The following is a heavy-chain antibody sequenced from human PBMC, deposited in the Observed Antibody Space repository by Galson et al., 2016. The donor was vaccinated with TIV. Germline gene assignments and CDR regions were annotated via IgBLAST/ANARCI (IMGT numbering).Heavy chain of an antibody. CDR3: ARVGSTGWAHYFDY. Sequence: SLRLSCAASGLTFRSYTMHWVRQAPGKGLEWVAVTTYDESQKYYADSVKGRFTISRDNSKNTLYLQMNSLTSEDTAVYYCARVGSTGWAHYFDYWGQGTLVTVSS. V-gene: IGHV3-30*04. CDR2: TTYDESQK. D-gene: IGHD6-19*01. CDR1: GLTFRSYT. J-gene: IGHJ4*02.